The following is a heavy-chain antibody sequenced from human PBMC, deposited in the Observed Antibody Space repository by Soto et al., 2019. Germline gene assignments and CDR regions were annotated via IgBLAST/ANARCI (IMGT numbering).Heavy chain of an antibody. D-gene: IGHD2-21*01. CDR2: ISGSGGSI. CDR3: AKGLVISITYFDY. CDR1: GFTFSNYA. V-gene: IGHV3-23*01. J-gene: IGHJ4*02. Sequence: GESLKISCAASGFTFSNYAMSWVRQAPGKGLEWVSAISGSGGSIYYADSVQGRFTTSRDISKNTLYLQMNSLRAEDTAVYYCAKGLVISITYFDYWGQGTLVTVSS.